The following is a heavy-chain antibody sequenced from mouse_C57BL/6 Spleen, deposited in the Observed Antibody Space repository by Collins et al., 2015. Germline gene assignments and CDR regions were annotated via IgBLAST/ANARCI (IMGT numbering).Heavy chain of an antibody. V-gene: IGHV1-55*01. J-gene: IGHJ4*01. CDR2: IYPGSGST. Sequence: QVQLQQSGPELVKPGTSVKLSCKASGYNFTSYWINWVKLRPGQGLEWIGDIYPGSGSTNYNEKFKSKATLTVDTSSSTAYMQLSSLASEDSALYYCARSRDGYYPYAMDYWGQGTSVTVSS. CDR1: GYNFTSYW. D-gene: IGHD2-3*01. CDR3: ARSRDGYYPYAMDY.